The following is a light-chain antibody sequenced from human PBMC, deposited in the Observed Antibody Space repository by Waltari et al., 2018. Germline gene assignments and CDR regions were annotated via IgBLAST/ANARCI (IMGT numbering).Light chain of an antibody. V-gene: IGKV3-15*01. Sequence: EIVMTQSPVTLSVSPADSATLDCRASQSIGSKLAWYQQKPGQPPRLLIYDASTRATDIPGRFSGRGSGTEFTLTISSLQSEDLAVYYCQQYHERPPLTFGGGTKVDIK. CDR2: DAS. J-gene: IGKJ4*01. CDR3: QQYHERPPLT. CDR1: QSIGSK.